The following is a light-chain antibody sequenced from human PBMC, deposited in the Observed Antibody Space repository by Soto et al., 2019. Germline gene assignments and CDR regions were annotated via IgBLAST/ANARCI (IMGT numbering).Light chain of an antibody. V-gene: IGKV3-11*01. J-gene: IGKJ5*01. CDR2: GAS. CDR1: QSVSSN. Sequence: EIVLTQSPATLSLSPGERATLSCRSSQSVSSNLAWYQQKPGQAPRLLIYGASTRATGIPARFSGSGSGTDFTLTISSLEPEDFAVYYCQQRSNGPPITFGQGTRLE. CDR3: QQRSNGPPIT.